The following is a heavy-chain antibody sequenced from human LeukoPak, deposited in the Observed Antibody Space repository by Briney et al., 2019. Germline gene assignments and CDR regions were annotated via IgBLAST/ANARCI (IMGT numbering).Heavy chain of an antibody. CDR1: GLTFSNYA. CDR3: AKDRNGDYVGAFDS. CDR2: MTGRGGT. V-gene: IGHV3-23*01. J-gene: IGHJ3*01. D-gene: IGHD4-17*01. Sequence: GGSLRLSCAASGLTFSNYAMTWVRQAPGKGLEWISSMTGRGGTSYTDSVKGRFTVYRDNSKNTLYLQMNSLRVGDTALYYCAKDRNGDYVGAFDSWGQGTMVTVSS.